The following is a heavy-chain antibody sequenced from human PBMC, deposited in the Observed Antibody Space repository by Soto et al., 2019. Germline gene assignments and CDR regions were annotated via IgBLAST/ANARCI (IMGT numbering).Heavy chain of an antibody. J-gene: IGHJ6*02. D-gene: IGHD3-3*01. CDR2: IKSKTDGGTT. V-gene: IGHV3-15*07. CDR3: TTQNHLNYDFWSGPSYYGMDV. CDR1: GFTFSNAW. Sequence: GGPLRLSCAASGFTFSNAWMNWVRQAPGKGLEWVGRIKSKTDGGTTDYAAPVKGRFTISRDDSKNTLYLQMNSLKTEDTAVYYCTTQNHLNYDFWSGPSYYGMDVWGQGTTVTVSS.